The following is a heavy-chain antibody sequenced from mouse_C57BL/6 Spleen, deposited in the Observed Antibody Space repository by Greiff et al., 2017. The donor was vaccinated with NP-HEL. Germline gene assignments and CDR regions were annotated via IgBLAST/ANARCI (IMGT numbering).Heavy chain of an antibody. J-gene: IGHJ3*01. D-gene: IGHD1-1*01. V-gene: IGHV1-18*01. Sequence: EVQRVESGPELVKPGASVKIPCKASGYTFTDYNMDWVKQSHGKSLEWIGDINPNNGGTIYNQKFKGKATLTVDKSSSTAYMELRSLTSEDTAVYYCARYYYGSSYGWFAYWGQGTLVTVSA. CDR2: INPNNGGT. CDR1: GYTFTDYN. CDR3: ARYYYGSSYGWFAY.